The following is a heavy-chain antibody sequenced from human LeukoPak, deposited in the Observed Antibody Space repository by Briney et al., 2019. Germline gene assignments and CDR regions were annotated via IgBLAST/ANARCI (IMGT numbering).Heavy chain of an antibody. Sequence: ASVTVSCKASGNTFIPYYIHWVRQAPGQGLEWMGMINPSGGSSSYAQKFQGRVTMTRDTSTSTVYMELSSLRYEDTAVYYCARDPSPVYSSGRLYFDYWGQGTLVTVSS. J-gene: IGHJ4*02. CDR1: GNTFIPYY. CDR3: ARDPSPVYSSGRLYFDY. V-gene: IGHV1-46*01. CDR2: INPSGGSS. D-gene: IGHD6-19*01.